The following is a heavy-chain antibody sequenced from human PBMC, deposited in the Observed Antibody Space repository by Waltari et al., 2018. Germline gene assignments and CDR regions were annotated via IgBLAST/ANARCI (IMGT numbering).Heavy chain of an antibody. V-gene: IGHV4-59*01. Sequence: QVQLQESGPGLVKPSETLSLTCTVSGGSISSYYWSWIRQPPGKGLEWIGYIYYSGSTNYNPSLKSRVTISVDTSKNQFSLKLSSVTAADTAVYYCARDLPPGAMDVWGKGTTVTVSS. CDR2: IYYSGST. CDR3: ARDLPPGAMDV. CDR1: GGSISSYY. D-gene: IGHD3-10*01. J-gene: IGHJ6*03.